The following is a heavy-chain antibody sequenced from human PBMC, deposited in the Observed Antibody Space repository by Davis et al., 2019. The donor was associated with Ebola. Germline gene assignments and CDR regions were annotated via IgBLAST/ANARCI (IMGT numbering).Heavy chain of an antibody. CDR1: GFTFSTYW. CDR2: MKQDGSEK. J-gene: IGHJ4*02. Sequence: GESLKISCAASGFTFSTYWMSWVRQAPGKGLEWVANMKQDGSEKYYVDSVKGRFTISRDNAKNSLYLQMNSLRVDDTAVYYCAKGSGSGSYAGRTVDHWGQGILVTVSS. CDR3: AKGSGSGSYAGRTVDH. V-gene: IGHV3-7*03. D-gene: IGHD3-16*01.